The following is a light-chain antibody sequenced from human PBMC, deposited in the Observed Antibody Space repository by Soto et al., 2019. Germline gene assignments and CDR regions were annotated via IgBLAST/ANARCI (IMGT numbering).Light chain of an antibody. Sequence: IQMTQSPSTLSASVGDRVTITCRASQSISSGLAWYQQKPGKAPKLLIYKASSLQSGVPSRFSGSGSGTEFTLTISSLQPDDFATYYCQQYGNYWTFGQGTKVDIK. CDR3: QQYGNYWT. V-gene: IGKV1-5*03. CDR2: KAS. J-gene: IGKJ1*01. CDR1: QSISSG.